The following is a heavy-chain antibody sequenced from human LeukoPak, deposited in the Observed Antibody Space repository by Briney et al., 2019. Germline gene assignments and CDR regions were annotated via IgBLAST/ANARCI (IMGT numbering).Heavy chain of an antibody. CDR1: GFIFSNLW. Sequence: GGSLRLSCTASGFIFSNLWMTWVRQAPGKGLEWVSYISSSGSTIYYADSVKGRFTISRDNAKNSLYLQMNSLRAEDTAVYYCARDRYSGSYPLDYWGQGTLVTVSS. D-gene: IGHD1-26*01. V-gene: IGHV3-11*01. J-gene: IGHJ4*02. CDR3: ARDRYSGSYPLDY. CDR2: ISSSGSTI.